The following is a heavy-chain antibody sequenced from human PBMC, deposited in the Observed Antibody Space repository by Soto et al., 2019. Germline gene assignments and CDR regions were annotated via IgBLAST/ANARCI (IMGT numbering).Heavy chain of an antibody. V-gene: IGHV1-18*01. CDR2: ISAYNGNT. CDR1: GYTFTSYG. J-gene: IGHJ4*02. Sequence: QVQLVQSGAEVKKPGASVKVSCKASGYTFTSYGISWVRQAPGQGLEWMGWISAYNGNTNYAQKLQGRVTMTTDTSTSTVYMQLRSLRSDDTAVYYCARDQRELRYFDWLCDYWGQGTLVIVSS. CDR3: ARDQRELRYFDWLCDY. D-gene: IGHD3-9*01.